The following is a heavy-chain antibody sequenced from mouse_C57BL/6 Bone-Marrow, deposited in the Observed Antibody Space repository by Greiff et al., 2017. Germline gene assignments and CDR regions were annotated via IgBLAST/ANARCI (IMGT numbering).Heavy chain of an antibody. Sequence: VQLQQSGPELVMPGASVKISCKASGYSFTDYNMNWVKQSNGKSLEWIGVINPNYGTTSYNQKFKGKATLTVDQSSSTAYMQLNSLTSADSAVFYGESGYDYDYAMDYWGQGTSVTVSS. V-gene: IGHV1-39*01. CDR2: INPNYGTT. J-gene: IGHJ4*01. CDR3: ESGYDYDYAMDY. D-gene: IGHD2-4*01. CDR1: GYSFTDYN.